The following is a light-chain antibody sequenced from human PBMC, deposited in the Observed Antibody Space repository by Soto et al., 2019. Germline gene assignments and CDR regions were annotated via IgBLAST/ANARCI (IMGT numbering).Light chain of an antibody. CDR3: QAWDSSTEV. CDR1: KLGDRY. J-gene: IGLJ2*01. V-gene: IGLV3-1*01. CDR2: QDT. Sequence: SYELTQPPSVSVSPGQTASITCSGDKLGDRYVCWYQQKPGQSPVLVIYQDTKRPSGIPERFSGSNSGNTATLTISGTQAMDEADYYCQAWDSSTEVFGGGTKLTVL.